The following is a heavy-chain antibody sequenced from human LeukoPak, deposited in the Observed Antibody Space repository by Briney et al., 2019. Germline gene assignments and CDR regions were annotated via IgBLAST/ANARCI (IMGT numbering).Heavy chain of an antibody. J-gene: IGHJ4*02. Sequence: GGSLRLSCAASGFTFSSYAMSWVRQAPGKGLEWVSAISGSGGSTYYADSVKGRFTISRDNSKNTLYMQKNSLRAEDTAVYYCAKVRGGGIAVPGRYYDYWGQGTLVTVPS. CDR2: ISGSGGST. D-gene: IGHD6-19*01. CDR1: GFTFSSYA. CDR3: AKVRGGGIAVPGRYYDY. V-gene: IGHV3-23*01.